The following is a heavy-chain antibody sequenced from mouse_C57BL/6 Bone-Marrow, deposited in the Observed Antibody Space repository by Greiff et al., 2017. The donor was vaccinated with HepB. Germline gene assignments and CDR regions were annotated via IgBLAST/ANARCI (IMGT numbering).Heavy chain of an antibody. CDR3: ARQPNWVLYYAMDY. V-gene: IGHV5-12*01. CDR2: ISNGGGST. CDR1: GFTFSDYY. D-gene: IGHD4-1*01. Sequence: EVMLVESGGGLVQPGGSLKLSCAASGFTFSDYYMYWVRQTPEKRLEWVAYISNGGGSTYYPDTVKGRFTIARDNAKNALYLQMSRLKSEDTAMYYCARQPNWVLYYAMDYWGQGTSVTVSS. J-gene: IGHJ4*01.